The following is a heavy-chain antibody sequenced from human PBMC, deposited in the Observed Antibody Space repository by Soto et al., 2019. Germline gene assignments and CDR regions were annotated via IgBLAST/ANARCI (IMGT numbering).Heavy chain of an antibody. CDR3: ARLPSVLPVVDM. CDR1: GGPFSNYA. V-gene: IGHV1-69*01. Sequence: QMHLVQSGAEVKKPGSSVKASCQASGGPFSNYALSWVRQAPGHGLEWMGGIIPISGTTDYAQKFQARVTITADESTNTAYMELSSLRADDTAVYYCARLPSVLPVVDMWGQGTLVTVSS. CDR2: IIPISGTT. J-gene: IGHJ3*02.